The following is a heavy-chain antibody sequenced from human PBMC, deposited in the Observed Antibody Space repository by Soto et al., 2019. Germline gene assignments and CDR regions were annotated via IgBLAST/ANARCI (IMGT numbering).Heavy chain of an antibody. CDR2: INPNSGGT. Sequence: ASVKVSCKASGYTFTGYYMHWVRQAPGQGLEWMGWINPNSGGTNYAQKFQGWVTMTRDTSISTAYMELSRLRSDDTAVYYCAREVSRGLGYWFEPWGQGTLVTVSS. CDR3: AREVSRGLGYWFEP. V-gene: IGHV1-2*04. J-gene: IGHJ5*02. CDR1: GYTFTGYY.